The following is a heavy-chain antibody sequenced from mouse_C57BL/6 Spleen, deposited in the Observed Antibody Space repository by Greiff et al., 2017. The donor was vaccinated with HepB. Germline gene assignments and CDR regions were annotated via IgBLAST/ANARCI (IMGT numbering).Heavy chain of an antibody. J-gene: IGHJ3*01. V-gene: IGHV1-26*01. CDR1: GYTFTDYY. CDR3: ARKELNGFAY. Sequence: EVQLQQSGPELVKPGASVKISCKASGYTFTDYYMNWVKQSHGKSLEWIGDINPNNGGTSYKQKFKGKATLTVDKSSSTAYMELRSLTSEDSAVYYCARKELNGFAYWGQGTLVTVSA. D-gene: IGHD1-1*01. CDR2: INPNNGGT.